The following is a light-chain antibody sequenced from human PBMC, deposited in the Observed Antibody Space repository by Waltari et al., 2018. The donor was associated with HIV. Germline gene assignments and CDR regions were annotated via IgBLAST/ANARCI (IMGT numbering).Light chain of an antibody. J-gene: IGLJ3*02. CDR3: QSYDNTVNGWV. Sequence: QSVLTQPPSVSGAPGQNVTVSCTGSSSNIGTNYDVHWYQFLPGEVPKLLIYGNTIRPAGAPGRFSGSRSGTSASLAITGLQPADEADYYCQSYDNTVNGWVFGGGTRVTV. CDR1: SSNIGTNYD. CDR2: GNT. V-gene: IGLV1-40*01.